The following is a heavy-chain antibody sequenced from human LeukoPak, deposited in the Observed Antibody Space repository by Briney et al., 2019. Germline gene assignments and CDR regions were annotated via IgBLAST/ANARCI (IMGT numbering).Heavy chain of an antibody. V-gene: IGHV3-74*01. Sequence: GGSLRLSCAASGFTFSSYWMHWVRQAPGKGLVWVSRINSDGSSTSYADSVKGRFTISRDNAKNKLYLQMNSLRAEDTAVYYCVRVGYSSSWYVDYWGQGTLVTVSS. J-gene: IGHJ4*02. D-gene: IGHD6-13*01. CDR1: GFTFSSYW. CDR2: INSDGSST. CDR3: VRVGYSSSWYVDY.